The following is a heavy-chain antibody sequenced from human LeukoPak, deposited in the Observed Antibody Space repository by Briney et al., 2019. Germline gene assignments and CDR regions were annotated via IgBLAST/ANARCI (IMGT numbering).Heavy chain of an antibody. D-gene: IGHD3-22*01. CDR2: IVVGSGNT. CDR3: AKDLYDSSGSRYDY. Sequence: SVKVSCKASVFTFTSSAVQWVRQARGQRLEWIGWIVVGSGNTNYAQKFQERVTITRDMSTSTAYMELSSLRAEDTAVYYCAKDLYDSSGSRYDYWGRGTLVTVSS. V-gene: IGHV1-58*01. CDR1: VFTFTSSA. J-gene: IGHJ4*02.